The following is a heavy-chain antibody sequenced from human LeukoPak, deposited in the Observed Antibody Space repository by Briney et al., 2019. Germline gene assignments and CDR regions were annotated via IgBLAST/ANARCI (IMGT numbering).Heavy chain of an antibody. J-gene: IGHJ6*03. CDR1: GYTFTSYD. CDR3: ARGLAGPYYYYYMDV. Sequence: ASVKVSCKASGYTFTSYDINWVRQATGQGLEWMGWMNPNSGNTGYAQKFQGRVTMTRDTSISTAYMELSRLRSDDTAVYYCARGLAGPYYYYYMDVWGKGTTVTIPS. CDR2: MNPNSGNT. D-gene: IGHD6-19*01. V-gene: IGHV1-8*01.